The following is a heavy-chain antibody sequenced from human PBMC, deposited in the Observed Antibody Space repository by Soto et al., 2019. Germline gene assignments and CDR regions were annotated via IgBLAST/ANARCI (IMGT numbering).Heavy chain of an antibody. V-gene: IGHV1-8*01. D-gene: IGHD4-17*01. CDR1: GYTFTSYD. CDR2: MNPNSGNT. Sequence: QVQLVQSGAEVKKPGASVKVSCKASGYTFTSYDINWVRQATGQGLEWMGWMNPNSGNTGYAQKFQGKVTMTRNTSKNTAYIEQSSLRSEDTAVYYCARTLYGDNVDYWGQGTLVTVSS. J-gene: IGHJ4*02. CDR3: ARTLYGDNVDY.